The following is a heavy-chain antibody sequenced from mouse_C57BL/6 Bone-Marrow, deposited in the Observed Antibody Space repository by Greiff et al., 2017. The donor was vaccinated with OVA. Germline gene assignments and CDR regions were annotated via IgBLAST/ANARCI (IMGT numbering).Heavy chain of an antibody. CDR2: IYPRSGNT. D-gene: IGHD2-4*01. V-gene: IGHV1-81*01. Sequence: LVESGAELARPGASVKLSCKASGYTFTSYGISWVKQRTGQGLEWIGEIYPRSGNTYYNEKFKGKATLTADKSSSTAYMELRSLTSEDSAVYFGARSGIHYEYEGFAYWGQGTLVTVSA. J-gene: IGHJ3*01. CDR1: GYTFTSYG. CDR3: ARSGIHYEYEGFAY.